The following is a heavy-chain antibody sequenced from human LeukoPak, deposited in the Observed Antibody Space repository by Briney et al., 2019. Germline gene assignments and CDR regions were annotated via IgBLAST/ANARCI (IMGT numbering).Heavy chain of an antibody. CDR1: GGTFISYA. CDR3: ARESTAGSSWLYY. J-gene: IGHJ4*02. V-gene: IGHV1-69*13. Sequence: ASVKVSCKASGGTFISYAISWVRQAPGQGLEWMGGIIPIFGTANYAQKFQGRVTITADESTTTAYMELSSLRSEDTAVYYCARESTAGSSWLYYWGQGTLVTVSS. CDR2: IIPIFGTA. D-gene: IGHD6-13*01.